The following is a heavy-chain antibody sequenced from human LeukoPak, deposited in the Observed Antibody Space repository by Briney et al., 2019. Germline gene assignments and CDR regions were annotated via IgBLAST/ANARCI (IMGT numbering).Heavy chain of an antibody. CDR1: CCPFTSYY. Sequence: ASAQAPSHAACCPFTSYYMHRVRPAPGHGREWMGWINPNSGGTNYAQKFQGRVTMARDTSISTAYMELSRLRSDDTAVYYCARADYDSSGYYHVYNYWGQGTLVTVSS. V-gene: IGHV1-2*02. D-gene: IGHD3-22*01. CDR2: INPNSGGT. CDR3: ARADYDSSGYYHVYNY. J-gene: IGHJ4*02.